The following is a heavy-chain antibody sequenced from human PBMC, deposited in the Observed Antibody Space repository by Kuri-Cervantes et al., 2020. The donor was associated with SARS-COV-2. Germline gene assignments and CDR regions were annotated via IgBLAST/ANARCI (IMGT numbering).Heavy chain of an antibody. V-gene: IGHV3-9*01. D-gene: IGHD6-13*01. CDR2: ISWNSGSI. CDR3: ASKSWSQMDY. J-gene: IGHJ4*02. Sequence: SLKISCAASGFTFDDYAMHWVRQAPGKGLEWVSGISWNSGSIGYADSVKGRFTISRDNAKNSLYLQMNSLRAEDTAVYYCASKSWSQMDYWGQGTLVTVSS. CDR1: GFTFDDYA.